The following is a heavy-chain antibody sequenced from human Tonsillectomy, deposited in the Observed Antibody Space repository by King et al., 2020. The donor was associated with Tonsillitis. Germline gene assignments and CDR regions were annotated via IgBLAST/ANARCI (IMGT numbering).Heavy chain of an antibody. CDR3: ARGAYFDFWSGPHAFDF. D-gene: IGHD3-3*01. V-gene: IGHV1-8*01. J-gene: IGHJ3*01. CDR2: LNPNNDDT. Sequence: QLVQSGAEVRKPGASVKVSCKTSGYTFTSYHIHWVRQAAGQGLEWMGWLNPNNDDTDFAQKFQGRVTMTRNTSISTAYMELSSLRSDDTAVYYCARGAYFDFWSGPHAFDFWGQGTVVTVSS. CDR1: GYTFTSYH.